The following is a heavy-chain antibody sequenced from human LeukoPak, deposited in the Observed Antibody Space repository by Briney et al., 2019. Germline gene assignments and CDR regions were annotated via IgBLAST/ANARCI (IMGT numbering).Heavy chain of an antibody. V-gene: IGHV3-53*05. CDR3: ARDHSGNWFDP. J-gene: IGHJ5*02. Sequence: GGPLRLSCAASGFTVSSNYMSWVRQAPGKGLEWVSVIYSGGRTYYADSVKGRFTISRDNSKNTLYLQMNSLRSDDTAVYYCARDHSGNWFDPWGQGTLVTVSS. CDR1: GFTVSSNY. CDR2: IYSGGRT. D-gene: IGHD1-26*01.